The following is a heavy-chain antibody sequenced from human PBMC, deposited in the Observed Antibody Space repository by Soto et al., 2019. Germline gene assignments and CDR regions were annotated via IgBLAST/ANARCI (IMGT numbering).Heavy chain of an antibody. V-gene: IGHV1-18*01. CDR3: VRGGGGYFDH. CDR1: GYIFTNYG. Sequence: QVQLVQSGVEVKKPGASVKVSCKAMGYIFTNYGLSWVRQAPGEGPEWLGWISAYNGHTKYAPKVQDRVTLTTDTSATTAYLELRSLRSDDAAFYYWVRGGGGYFDHWGQGTLVLVSS. J-gene: IGHJ4*02. CDR2: ISAYNGHT. D-gene: IGHD3-16*01.